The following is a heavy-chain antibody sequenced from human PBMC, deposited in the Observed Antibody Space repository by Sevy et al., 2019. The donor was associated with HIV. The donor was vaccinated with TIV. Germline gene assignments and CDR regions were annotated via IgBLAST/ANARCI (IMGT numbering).Heavy chain of an antibody. Sequence: SETLSLTCIVSGGSIASSSYSWGWIRQPPGKGLEWIGNIFYSGNTYYNPSLKSPVTISVDTSKNQCSLKLSSVTAADTAVYYCARHYRWSQTAYYYYLDVWGKGTTVTVSS. D-gene: IGHD3-16*02. V-gene: IGHV4-39*01. CDR1: GGSIASSSYS. J-gene: IGHJ6*03. CDR3: ARHYRWSQTAYYYYLDV. CDR2: IFYSGNT.